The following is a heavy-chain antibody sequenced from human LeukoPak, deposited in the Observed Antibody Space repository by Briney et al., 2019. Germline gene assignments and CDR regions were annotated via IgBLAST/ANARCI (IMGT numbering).Heavy chain of an antibody. V-gene: IGHV4-34*01. CDR1: GGSFSGYY. D-gene: IGHD2-15*01. CDR2: INYSGST. J-gene: IGHJ4*02. CDR3: ARRRKRIVVVVAATPSVFDY. Sequence: SETLSLTCAVYGGSFSGYYWSWIRQPPGKGLEWIGGINYSGSTNYNPSLKSRVTISVDTSKNQFSLKLSSVTAADTAVYYCARRRKRIVVVVAATPSVFDYWGQGTLVTVSS.